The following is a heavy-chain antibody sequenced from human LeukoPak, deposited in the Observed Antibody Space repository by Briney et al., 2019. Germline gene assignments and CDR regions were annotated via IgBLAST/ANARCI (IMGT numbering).Heavy chain of an antibody. CDR2: IYHSGST. CDR3: ARSYSSSTYYFDY. Sequence: SQTLSLTCAVSGGSISSGGYSWSWIRQPPGKGVEWIGYIYHSGSTYYNPSLKSRVTISVDRSKNQFSLKLSSVTAADTAVYYCARSYSSSTYYFDYWGQGTLVTVSS. J-gene: IGHJ4*02. CDR1: GGSISSGGYS. D-gene: IGHD6-13*01. V-gene: IGHV4-30-2*01.